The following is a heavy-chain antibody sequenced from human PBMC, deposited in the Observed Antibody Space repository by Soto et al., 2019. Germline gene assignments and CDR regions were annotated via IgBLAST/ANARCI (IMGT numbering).Heavy chain of an antibody. V-gene: IGHV4-31*03. J-gene: IGHJ6*02. CDR3: AREKGPPVVNPYYYYGMDV. CDR2: IYYSGST. Sequence: QVQLQESGPGLVKPSQTRSLTCTVSGGSISSGGYYWSWIRQHPGKGLEWIGYIYYSGSTYYNPSLKSRVTISVDTSKNQFSLKLSSVTAADTAVYYCAREKGPPVVNPYYYYGMDVWGQGTTVTVSS. D-gene: IGHD2-15*01. CDR1: GGSISSGGYY.